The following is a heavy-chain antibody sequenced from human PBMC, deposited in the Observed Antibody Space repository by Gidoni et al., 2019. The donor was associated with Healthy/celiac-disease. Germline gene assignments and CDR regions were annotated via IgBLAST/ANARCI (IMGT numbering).Heavy chain of an antibody. V-gene: IGHV4-59*01. CDR1: GGPTTSYY. CDR3: ARVGGIAVAGSNWFDP. CDR2: IYYSGST. D-gene: IGHD6-19*01. J-gene: IGHJ5*02. Sequence: QVQLQESGPGLVKPSETLSLTCTVSGGPTTSYYWSWIRQPPGKGLEWIGYIYYSGSTNYNPSLKSRVTISVDTSKNQFSLKLSSVTAADTAVYYCARVGGIAVAGSNWFDPWGQGTLVTVSS.